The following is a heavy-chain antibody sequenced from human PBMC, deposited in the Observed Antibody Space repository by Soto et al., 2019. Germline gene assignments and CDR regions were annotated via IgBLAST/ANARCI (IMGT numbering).Heavy chain of an antibody. V-gene: IGHV3-15*01. D-gene: IGHD2-15*01. J-gene: IGHJ6*03. CDR2: IKSKTDGGTT. Sequence: GGSLRLSCAASGFTFSNAWMSWVRQAPGKGLEWVGRIKSKTDGGTTDYAAPVKGRSNISRDDSKNTLYLQMNSLKTEETAVYYCTTDHGYCSVGSCYGLDYYYYMVVSGKGTTVTVS. CDR3: TTDHGYCSVGSCYGLDYYYYMVV. CDR1: GFTFSNAW.